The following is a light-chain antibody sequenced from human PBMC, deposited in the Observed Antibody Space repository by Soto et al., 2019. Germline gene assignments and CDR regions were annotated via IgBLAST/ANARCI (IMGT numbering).Light chain of an antibody. Sequence: DIQMTQSPSTLSASVGDRVTITCRASQRIDTWLAWYQQKPGKAPKLLIYEASNLESGVPSRFSGSGSGTEFTLTISGLQPDDFATFYCQQYSDFSRTFGQGTKVDI. CDR3: QQYSDFSRT. V-gene: IGKV1-5*03. CDR1: QRIDTW. J-gene: IGKJ1*01. CDR2: EAS.